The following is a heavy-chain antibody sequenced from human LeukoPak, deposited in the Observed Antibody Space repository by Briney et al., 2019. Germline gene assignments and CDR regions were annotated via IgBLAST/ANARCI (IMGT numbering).Heavy chain of an antibody. J-gene: IGHJ5*02. Sequence: GGSLRLSCAASGFTFSSYEMNWVRQAPGKGLEWISYISSSGSTIYYADSVKGRFTISRDNAKNSLYLQMNSLRAEDTAVYYCARAAPYISVAQERWFDPWGQGTLVTVSS. CDR3: ARAAPYISVAQERWFDP. CDR2: ISSSGSTI. D-gene: IGHD6-19*01. V-gene: IGHV3-48*03. CDR1: GFTFSSYE.